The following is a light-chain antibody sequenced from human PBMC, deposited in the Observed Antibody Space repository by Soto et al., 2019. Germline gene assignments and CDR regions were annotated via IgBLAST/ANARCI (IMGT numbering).Light chain of an antibody. Sequence: IVMTQSPGTLSVSPGERATLSCRASQSVGRSLAWYQQKPGQAPRLLIYGTSARATGIPATFSGSGSGTEFTLTISSLQSEDFAVYYCQQRKNWQVTFGQGTRLEIK. V-gene: IGKV3-15*01. J-gene: IGKJ5*01. CDR1: QSVGRS. CDR2: GTS. CDR3: QQRKNWQVT.